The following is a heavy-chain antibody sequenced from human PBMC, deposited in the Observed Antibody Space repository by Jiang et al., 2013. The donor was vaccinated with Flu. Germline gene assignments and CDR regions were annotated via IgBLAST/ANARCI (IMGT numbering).Heavy chain of an antibody. CDR3: ARLSKSDIVVVPAAYTHYYYGMDV. CDR2: IYYSGST. CDR1: GGSISSSSYY. V-gene: IGHV4-39*01. D-gene: IGHD2-2*01. Sequence: LLKPSETLSLTCTVSGGSISSSSYYWGWIRQPPGKGLEWIGSIYYSGSTYYNPSLKSRVTISVDTSKNQFSLKLSSVTAADTAVYYCARLSKSDIVVVPAAYTHYYYGMDVWGQGTTVTVSS. J-gene: IGHJ6*02.